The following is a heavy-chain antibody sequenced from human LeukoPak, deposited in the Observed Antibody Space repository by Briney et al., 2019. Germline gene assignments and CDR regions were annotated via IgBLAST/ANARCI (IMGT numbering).Heavy chain of an antibody. J-gene: IGHJ4*02. CDR2: IYYSGST. CDR3: ARSGDSSGYYYLKPFDY. V-gene: IGHV4-31*03. Sequence: SETLSLTCTVSGGSISSCGYYWSWIRQHPGKGLEWIGYIYYSGSTYYNPSLKSRVTISVDTSKNQFSLKLSSVAAADTAVYYCARSGDSSGYYYLKPFDYWGQGTLVTVSS. D-gene: IGHD3-22*01. CDR1: GGSISSCGYY.